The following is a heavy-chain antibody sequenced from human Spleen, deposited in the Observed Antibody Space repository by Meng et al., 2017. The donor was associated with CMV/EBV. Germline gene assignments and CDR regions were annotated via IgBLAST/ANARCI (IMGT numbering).Heavy chain of an antibody. V-gene: IGHV3-20*04. D-gene: IGHD1-7*01. Sequence: GESLKISCATSGFIFDDYGMSWVRQAPGKGLEWVSGINWNGDSTGHADSVKGRFTISRDKAKNSLYLQMKSLRAEDTALYYCARGGTFDWNYEDSWGQGTLVTVSS. CDR2: INWNGDST. CDR3: ARGGTFDWNYEDS. CDR1: GFIFDDYG. J-gene: IGHJ4*02.